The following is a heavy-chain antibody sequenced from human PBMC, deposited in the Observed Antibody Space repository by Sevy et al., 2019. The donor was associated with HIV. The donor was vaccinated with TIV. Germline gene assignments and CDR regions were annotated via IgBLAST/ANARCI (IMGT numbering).Heavy chain of an antibody. CDR2: IYHSGST. CDR3: ARVGMTTVTTFFDL. V-gene: IGHV4-38-2*01. Sequence: SETLSLTCAVSGYSISSGYYWGWIRQPPGKGLEWIGGIYHSGSTYYNPSLKSRVTISVDTSKNQFSLKLSSVTAADTAVYYCARVGMTTVTTFFDLWGRGTLVTVSS. J-gene: IGHJ2*01. D-gene: IGHD4-17*01. CDR1: GYSISSGYY.